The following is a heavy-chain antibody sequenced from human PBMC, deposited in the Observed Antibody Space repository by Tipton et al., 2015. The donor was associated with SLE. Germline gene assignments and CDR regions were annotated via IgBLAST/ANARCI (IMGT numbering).Heavy chain of an antibody. CDR3: ARNGYSSSWYLGLGAFDI. CDR2: IYPTGRT. Sequence: TLSLTCSVSGVSIRTHYWSWIRQSPGKGLEWIGEIYPTGRTDYNPSLMSRVTISVDTSQNQFSLRLTSVTAADTAVYYCARNGYSSSWYLGLGAFDIWGQGTMVTVSS. D-gene: IGHD6-13*01. CDR1: GVSIRTHY. V-gene: IGHV4-34*01. J-gene: IGHJ3*02.